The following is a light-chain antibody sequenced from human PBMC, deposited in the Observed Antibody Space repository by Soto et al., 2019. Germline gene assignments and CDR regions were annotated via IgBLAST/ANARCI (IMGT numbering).Light chain of an antibody. CDR2: DVY. CDR1: SSDVGGFNY. CDR3: SSYTTSSSYV. Sequence: QSVLTQPASVSGSPGQSINISCTGTSSDVGGFNYVSWYQQHPGKAPKLLIFDVYSRPSGISNRFSGSKSGNTASLTISGLQAEDEADYYCSSYTTSSSYVFGAGTKVTVL. J-gene: IGLJ1*01. V-gene: IGLV2-14*01.